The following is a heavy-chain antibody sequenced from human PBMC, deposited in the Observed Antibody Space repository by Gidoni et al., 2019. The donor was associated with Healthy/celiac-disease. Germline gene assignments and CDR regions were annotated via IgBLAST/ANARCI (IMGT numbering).Heavy chain of an antibody. CDR3: ARGRAYYGMDV. V-gene: IGHV3-7*01. Sequence: EVQLVESGGGLVQPGGSLRLSCAASGFTFRSDWMSWVRQAPGKGLEWVANIKQDGSEKYYVDSVKGRFTISRDNAKNSLYLQMNSLRAEDTAVYYCARGRAYYGMDVWGQGTTVTVSS. CDR1: GFTFRSDW. J-gene: IGHJ6*02. CDR2: IKQDGSEK.